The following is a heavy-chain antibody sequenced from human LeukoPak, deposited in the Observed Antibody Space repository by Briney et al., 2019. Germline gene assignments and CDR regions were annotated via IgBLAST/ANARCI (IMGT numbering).Heavy chain of an antibody. CDR2: ISGSGGRT. V-gene: IGHV3-23*01. CDR3: AKLLWFGELPQHYFDY. D-gene: IGHD3-10*01. Sequence: GGSLRLSCAASGFTFSSYVMSWVRQAPGKGLEWVSVISGSGGRTNYADSVKGRFTISRDNSKKMLYLQLNSLRGEDTAVYYCAKLLWFGELPQHYFDYWGQGTLVTVSS. CDR1: GFTFSSYV. J-gene: IGHJ4*02.